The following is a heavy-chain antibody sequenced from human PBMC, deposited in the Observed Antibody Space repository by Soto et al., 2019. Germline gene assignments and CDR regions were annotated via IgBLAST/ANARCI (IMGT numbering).Heavy chain of an antibody. V-gene: IGHV1-69*06. CDR2: IVPIIGTA. CDR1: GGTFSSYA. J-gene: IGHJ4*02. Sequence: SVKVSCKASGGTFSSYAISWVRQAPGQGLEWMGGIVPIIGTANYAQKFQGRVTITADKSTSTAYMERSSLRSEDTAVYYCASLYYYDSSGYYYAPFDYWGQGTLVTVPQ. D-gene: IGHD3-22*01. CDR3: ASLYYYDSSGYYYAPFDY.